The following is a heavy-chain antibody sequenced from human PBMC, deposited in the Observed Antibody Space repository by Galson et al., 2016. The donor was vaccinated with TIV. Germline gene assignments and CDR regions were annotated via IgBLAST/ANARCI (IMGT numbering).Heavy chain of an antibody. J-gene: IGHJ4*02. D-gene: IGHD2-15*01. Sequence: SLRLSCAASKFTFSDYYMSWIRQAPGKGLEWVAYISSSGSIRYYADSVKGRFTISRDNAKNSLYLQMNSLRAEDTAVYYCARDCSGDSCYSSPIYFDFWGQGTQVTVSS. V-gene: IGHV3-11*01. CDR3: ARDCSGDSCYSSPIYFDF. CDR1: KFTFSDYY. CDR2: ISSSGSIR.